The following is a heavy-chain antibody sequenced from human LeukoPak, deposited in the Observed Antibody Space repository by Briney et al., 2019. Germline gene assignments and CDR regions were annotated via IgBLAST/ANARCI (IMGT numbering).Heavy chain of an antibody. D-gene: IGHD3-9*01. V-gene: IGHV3-74*01. J-gene: IGHJ4*02. Sequence: GGPLRLSCAVSGFPFSSYWMHCVRHAPGKGVVWVSRITTDGSSTTYAVSVTGRFTSPRDNAKNTLYLQMNSLRAEDTAVYYCARTVSAYFFDYWGQGPLVTVSS. CDR1: GFPFSSYW. CDR2: ITTDGSST. CDR3: ARTVSAYFFDY.